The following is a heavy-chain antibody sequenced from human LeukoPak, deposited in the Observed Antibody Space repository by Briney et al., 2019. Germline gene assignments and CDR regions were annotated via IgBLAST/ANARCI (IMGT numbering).Heavy chain of an antibody. V-gene: IGHV3-53*01. Sequence: GGSLRLSCAASGFTFSNYWMSWVRQAPGKGLEWVSVIYSGGSTYYADSVKGRFTISRDNSKNTLYLQMNSLRAEDTAVYYCARDSPRYSSGWYDYWGQGTLVTVSS. J-gene: IGHJ4*02. D-gene: IGHD6-19*01. CDR3: ARDSPRYSSGWYDY. CDR1: GFTFSNYW. CDR2: IYSGGST.